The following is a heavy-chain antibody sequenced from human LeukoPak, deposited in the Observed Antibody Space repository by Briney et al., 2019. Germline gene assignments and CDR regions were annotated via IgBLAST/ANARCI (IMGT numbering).Heavy chain of an antibody. Sequence: GGSLRLSCSASGFTFSNYAIHWVRQAPGKGLEFVSAISPSGGSTYYADSVKGRFTISRDNSKNMLYLQMSSLRPEDTAVYYCVKLLVEMRVLLPCFDYWGQGTLVTVSS. V-gene: IGHV3-64D*06. D-gene: IGHD2-15*01. J-gene: IGHJ4*02. CDR1: GFTFSNYA. CDR3: VKLLVEMRVLLPCFDY. CDR2: ISPSGGST.